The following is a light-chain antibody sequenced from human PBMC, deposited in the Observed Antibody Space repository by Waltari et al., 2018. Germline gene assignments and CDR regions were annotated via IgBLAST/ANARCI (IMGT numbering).Light chain of an antibody. J-gene: IGLJ3*02. V-gene: IGLV2-11*01. CDR1: SSDVGGYKH. CDR3: CSCAGSYTWV. CDR2: DVT. Sequence: QSALTQPRSVSGSPGQSVTISCTGTSSDVGGYKHVSWYQQHPGEAPKLIFYDVTKRPQGVTDRCSCSKAGNAASLTISGRQAEDEADYYCCSCAGSYTWVLGGGTKVTVL.